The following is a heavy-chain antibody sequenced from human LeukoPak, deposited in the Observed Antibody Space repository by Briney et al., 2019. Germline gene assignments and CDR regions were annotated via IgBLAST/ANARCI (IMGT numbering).Heavy chain of an antibody. CDR3: ARSRRWLQLNYFDY. J-gene: IGHJ4*02. V-gene: IGHV1-69*05. D-gene: IGHD5-24*01. CDR1: GGTFSSYA. CDR2: IIAIFGTA. Sequence: ASVKVSCKASGGTFSSYAISWVRQAPGQGLEWMGGIIAIFGTANYAQKFQGRVTITTDESTSTAYMELSSLRSEDTAVYYCARSRRWLQLNYFDYWGQGTLVTVSS.